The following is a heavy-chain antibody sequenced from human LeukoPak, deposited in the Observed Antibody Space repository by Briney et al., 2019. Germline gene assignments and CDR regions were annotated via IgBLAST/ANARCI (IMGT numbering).Heavy chain of an antibody. CDR3: ARGITGTTFYYYYYYMDV. D-gene: IGHD1-7*01. V-gene: IGHV1-8*02. Sequence: ASVKVSCKASGGTFSSYAISWVRQATGQGLEWMGRMNPNSGNTGFAQKCQGRVTMTTNTSISTAYMALSSLRSEDTAVYYCARGITGTTFYYYYYYMDVWGKGTTVTVSS. CDR1: GGTFSSYA. J-gene: IGHJ6*03. CDR2: MNPNSGNT.